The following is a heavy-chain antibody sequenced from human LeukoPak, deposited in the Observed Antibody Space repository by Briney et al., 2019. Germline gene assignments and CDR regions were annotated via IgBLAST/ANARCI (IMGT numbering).Heavy chain of an antibody. D-gene: IGHD5-18*01. V-gene: IGHV3-7*01. Sequence: GGSLRLSCAASGFTFSSYWMSWVRQAPGKGLEWVANIKQDGSEKYYVDSVKGRFTISRDNAKNSLYLQMNSLRAEDTAVYYCARALGYSYGSNYCYYGMDVWGQGTTVTVSS. J-gene: IGHJ6*02. CDR3: ARALGYSYGSNYCYYGMDV. CDR1: GFTFSSYW. CDR2: IKQDGSEK.